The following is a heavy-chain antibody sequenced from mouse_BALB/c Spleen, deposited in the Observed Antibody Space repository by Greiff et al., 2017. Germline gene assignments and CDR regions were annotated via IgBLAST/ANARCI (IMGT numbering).Heavy chain of an antibody. CDR1: GFTFSDYG. CDR2: ISNLAYSI. CDR3: ARDSLDY. V-gene: IGHV5-15*02. J-gene: IGHJ4*01. Sequence: EVKVVDSGGGLVQPGGSRKLSCAASGFTFSDYGMAWVRQAPGKGPEWVAFISNLAYSIYYADTVTGRFTISRENAKNTLYLEMSSLRSEDTAMYYCARDSLDYWGQGTSVTVSS.